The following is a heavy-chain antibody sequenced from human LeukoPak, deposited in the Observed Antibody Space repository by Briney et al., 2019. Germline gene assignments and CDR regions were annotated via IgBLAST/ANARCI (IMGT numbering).Heavy chain of an antibody. CDR3: ARDPGSIAAAGTVDY. CDR2: ISSSSSYI. V-gene: IGHV3-21*01. CDR1: GFTFSSYS. J-gene: IGHJ4*02. Sequence: PGGSLRLSCAASGFTFSSYSMNWVRQAPGKGLEWVSSISSSSSYIYYADSVKGRFTISRDNAKNSLYLQMNSLRAEDTAVYYCARDPGSIAAAGTVDYWGQGTLVTVSS. D-gene: IGHD6-13*01.